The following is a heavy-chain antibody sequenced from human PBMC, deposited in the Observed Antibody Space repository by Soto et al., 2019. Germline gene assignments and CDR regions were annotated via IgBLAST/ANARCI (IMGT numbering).Heavy chain of an antibody. J-gene: IGHJ5*02. CDR2: INHSGST. D-gene: IGHD3-10*01. V-gene: IGHV4-34*01. Sequence: SETLSLTCAVYGGSFSGYYWSWIRQPPGKGLEWIGEINHSGSTNYNPSLKSRVTISVDTSKNQFSLKLSSVTAADTAVYYCARVGEGNWFDPWGQGTLVTVSS. CDR1: GGSFSGYY. CDR3: ARVGEGNWFDP.